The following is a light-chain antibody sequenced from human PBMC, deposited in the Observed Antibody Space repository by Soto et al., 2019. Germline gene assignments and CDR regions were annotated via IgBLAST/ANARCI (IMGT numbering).Light chain of an antibody. Sequence: EMVLTQSPCTLSLSPGERATLSCRARQSVSSSYLAWYQQQPGQDHRPLIYGASTKATGLPDRFSGSGSGTYFTLTLSRLEPEDFAVYYCQQYGSSPYTFGQGTQLEIK. V-gene: IGKV3-20*01. CDR2: GAS. CDR1: QSVSSSY. J-gene: IGKJ2*01. CDR3: QQYGSSPYT.